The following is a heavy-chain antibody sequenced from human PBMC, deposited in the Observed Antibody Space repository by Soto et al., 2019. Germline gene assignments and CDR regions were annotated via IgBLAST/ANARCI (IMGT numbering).Heavy chain of an antibody. CDR3: ARSVEGHFDY. D-gene: IGHD6-19*01. Sequence: DVPLVESGGGLVQPGGSLRLSCAASGLIVSSNHMSWVRQAPGKGLEWVSLIYSDGSTYYADSVKGRFTISRDNDNNVVYLQMNSLRDEDTAVYYCARSVEGHFDYWGQGTVVTVSA. CDR1: GLIVSSNH. CDR2: IYSDGST. V-gene: IGHV3-66*01. J-gene: IGHJ4*02.